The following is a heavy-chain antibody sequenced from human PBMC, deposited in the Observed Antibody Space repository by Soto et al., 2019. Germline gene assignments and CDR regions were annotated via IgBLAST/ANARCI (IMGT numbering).Heavy chain of an antibody. CDR1: GYTLTNYW. CDR3: AASIFYYGMDV. CDR2: IYPGDSDT. J-gene: IGHJ6*02. Sequence: PGGSVKISCSGSGYTLTNYWIGWVRQMPGKGLEWMGIIYPGDSDTKYNPSFQGQVTISADKSITTTYLRWTSLKASDTAIYYCAASIFYYGMDVWGQGTTVTVSS. V-gene: IGHV5-51*01.